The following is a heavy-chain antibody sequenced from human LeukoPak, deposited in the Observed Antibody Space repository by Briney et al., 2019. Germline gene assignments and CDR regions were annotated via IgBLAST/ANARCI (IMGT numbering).Heavy chain of an antibody. CDR1: GGSISSYY. V-gene: IGHV4-59*01. Sequence: SETLSLTCTVSGGSISSYYWSWIRQPPGKGLEWIGYIYYSGSTNYNPSLKSRVTISVDTSKNQFSLKLSSVTAADTAVYYCARVGFFYGSGSYYRAPYRYFGYWGQGTLVTVSS. CDR2: IYYSGST. D-gene: IGHD3-10*01. CDR3: ARVGFFYGSGSYYRAPYRYFGY. J-gene: IGHJ4*02.